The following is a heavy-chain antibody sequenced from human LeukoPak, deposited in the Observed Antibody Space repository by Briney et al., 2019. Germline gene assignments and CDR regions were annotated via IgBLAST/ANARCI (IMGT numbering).Heavy chain of an antibody. D-gene: IGHD6-19*01. V-gene: IGHV4-39*07. CDR3: ARDREQWLEYFDY. Sequence: PSETLSLTCTVSGGSISSSSYYWGWIRQPPGKGLEWIGSIYYSGSTYYNPSLKSRVTISVDTSKNQFSLKLSSVTAADTAVYYCARDREQWLEYFDYWGQGTLVTVSS. CDR2: IYYSGST. J-gene: IGHJ4*02. CDR1: GGSISSSSYY.